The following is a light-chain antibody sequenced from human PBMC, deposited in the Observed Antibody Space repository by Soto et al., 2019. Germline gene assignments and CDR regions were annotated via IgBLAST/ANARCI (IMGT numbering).Light chain of an antibody. CDR1: QTISSW. V-gene: IGKV1-5*03. Sequence: DIQMTQSPSTLSASVGDRVSITCRASQTISSWLAWYQQKPGKAPKLLVHKASTLESGVPSRFSGSASGTEFTLTISSLQPDDFATYYCQQYSVYPWTFGQGTKIDVK. J-gene: IGKJ1*01. CDR3: QQYSVYPWT. CDR2: KAS.